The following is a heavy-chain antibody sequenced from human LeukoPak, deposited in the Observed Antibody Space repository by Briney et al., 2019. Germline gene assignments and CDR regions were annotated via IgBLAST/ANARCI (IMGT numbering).Heavy chain of an antibody. V-gene: IGHV4-4*07. CDR2: IYTSGST. CDR3: ARSSPHYYDSSGYYWEFDY. CDR1: GGSISSYY. J-gene: IGHJ4*02. D-gene: IGHD3-22*01. Sequence: SETLSLPRTVSGGSISSYYLGWVRQPAGEGLEWIGRIYTSGSTNYNPSLKSRVTMSVDTSKNQFSLKLSSVTAADTAVYYCARSSPHYYDSSGYYWEFDYWGQGTLVTVSS.